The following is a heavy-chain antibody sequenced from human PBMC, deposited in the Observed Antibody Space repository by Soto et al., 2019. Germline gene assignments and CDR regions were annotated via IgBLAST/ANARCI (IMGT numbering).Heavy chain of an antibody. CDR3: VRAFYGWGSFGT. Sequence: EVQLVESGGGLVQPGESLRLSCEASGFTVSTDWMNWVRQAPGKGLEWVANIKHDASDEYYVDSVKGRFTISRDNCKSSLYLQMSGLRAEDPALYYCVRAFYGWGSFGTWGQGTMVTVSS. D-gene: IGHD3-10*01. V-gene: IGHV3-7*01. CDR1: GFTVSTDW. J-gene: IGHJ5*02. CDR2: IKHDASDE.